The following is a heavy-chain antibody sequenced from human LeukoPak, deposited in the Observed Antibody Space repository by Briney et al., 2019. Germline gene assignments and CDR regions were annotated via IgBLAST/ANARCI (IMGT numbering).Heavy chain of an antibody. CDR1: GYSFTSYW. V-gene: IGHV5-51*01. D-gene: IGHD2-2*01. CDR3: ARLSSRYCSSTSCYGQPIDY. CDR2: IYPGDSDT. Sequence: GESLKISCKGSGYSFTSYWIVWVRQMPGKGLEWMGIIYPGDSDTRYSPSFQGQVTISADKSISTAYLQWSSLKASDTAMYYCARLSSRYCSSTSCYGQPIDYWGQGTLVTVSS. J-gene: IGHJ4*02.